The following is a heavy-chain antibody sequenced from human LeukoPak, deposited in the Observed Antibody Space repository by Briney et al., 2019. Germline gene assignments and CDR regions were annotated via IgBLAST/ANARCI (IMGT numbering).Heavy chain of an antibody. Sequence: GASVKVSCKASGYTFTSYAMHWVRQAPGQRLEWMGWINAGNGNTKYSQKFQGRVTITRDTSASTAYMELSSLRSEDTAVYYCAAHELYGSGSASWFDPWGQGTLVTVSS. D-gene: IGHD3-10*01. V-gene: IGHV1-3*01. J-gene: IGHJ5*02. CDR3: AAHELYGSGSASWFDP. CDR1: GYTFTSYA. CDR2: INAGNGNT.